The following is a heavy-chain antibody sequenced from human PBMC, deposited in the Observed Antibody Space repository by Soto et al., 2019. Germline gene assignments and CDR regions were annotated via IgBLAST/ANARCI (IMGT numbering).Heavy chain of an antibody. CDR1: RFTFSTYA. Sequence: GGSLRLSCLASRFTFSTYAMHWVRQAPGKGLEYVSTISSNGGSTYYADSAKGRFTISRDNSKNTLYLQMSSLRAEDTAVYYCVKYYFDSSGYYGLNAFDIWGQGTMVTVSS. V-gene: IGHV3-64D*06. J-gene: IGHJ3*02. CDR2: ISSNGGST. D-gene: IGHD3-22*01. CDR3: VKYYFDSSGYYGLNAFDI.